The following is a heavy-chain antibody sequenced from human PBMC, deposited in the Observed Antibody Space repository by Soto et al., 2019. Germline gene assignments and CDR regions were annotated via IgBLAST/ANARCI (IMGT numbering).Heavy chain of an antibody. D-gene: IGHD3-16*01. Sequence: QVQLVQSGAEVKKPGSSVKVSCKVSGGTFSSHAISWVRQAPGQGLEWMGGIIPFFKATSFAQKFQGRVTITADDSTSIAYMDLYSLGSEDTAVYYCARDVPLNYYDGTFSYYAMDVWGQGTTVTVSS. CDR3: ARDVPLNYYDGTFSYYAMDV. J-gene: IGHJ6*02. V-gene: IGHV1-69*01. CDR1: GGTFSSHA. CDR2: IIPFFKAT.